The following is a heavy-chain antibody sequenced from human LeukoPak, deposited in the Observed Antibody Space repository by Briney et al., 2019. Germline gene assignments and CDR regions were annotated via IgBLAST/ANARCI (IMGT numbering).Heavy chain of an antibody. J-gene: IGHJ4*02. Sequence: SETLSLTCTVSGGSISSSNYCWGWIRQPPGKGLEWIGSIYYSGSTYYNPSLKSRVTISVDTSKNQFSLKLSSVTAADTAVYYCATNIVAATDYWGQGTLVTVSS. D-gene: IGHD1-26*01. CDR2: IYYSGST. CDR1: GGSISSSNYC. CDR3: ATNIVAATDY. V-gene: IGHV4-39*01.